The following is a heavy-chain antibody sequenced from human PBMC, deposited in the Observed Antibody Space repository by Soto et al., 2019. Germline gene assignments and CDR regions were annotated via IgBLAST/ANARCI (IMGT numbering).Heavy chain of an antibody. J-gene: IGHJ5*02. CDR3: ARDFYYDSSGYKSRWFDP. Sequence: SETLSLTCTVSGGSISSYYWSWIRQPPGKGLEWIGYIYYSGSTNYNPSLKSRVTISVDTSKNQFSLKLSSVTAADTAVYYCARDFYYDSSGYKSRWFDPWGQGALVTVSS. V-gene: IGHV4-59*01. CDR2: IYYSGST. CDR1: GGSISSYY. D-gene: IGHD3-22*01.